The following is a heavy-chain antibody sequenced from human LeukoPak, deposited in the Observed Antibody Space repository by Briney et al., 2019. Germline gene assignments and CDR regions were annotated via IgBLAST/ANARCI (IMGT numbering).Heavy chain of an antibody. CDR1: GFTFSDYY. J-gene: IGHJ6*02. V-gene: IGHV3-11*01. CDR2: ISSSGSTI. CDR3: ARRASDDGMDV. Sequence: GGSLRLSCAASGFTFSDYYMSWIRQPPGKGLEWVPYISSSGSTIYYADSVKGRFTISRDNAKNSLYLQMNSLRAEDTAVYYCARRASDDGMDVWGQGTTVTVSS.